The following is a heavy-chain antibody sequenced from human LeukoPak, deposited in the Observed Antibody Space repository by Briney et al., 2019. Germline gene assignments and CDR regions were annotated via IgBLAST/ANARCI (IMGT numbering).Heavy chain of an antibody. V-gene: IGHV1-46*01. CDR3: ARERSNTQAMAMGASWLDP. D-gene: IGHD5-18*01. CDR1: GYTFTSYY. Sequence: GASVKVSCKASGYTFTSYYMHWVRQAPGQGLEWMGVIDPGSHRTSYAQKFQGRVTMTRDTSTSTVYMELSSLRSEDTAVYYCARERSNTQAMAMGASWLDPWGQGILVTVSS. CDR2: IDPGSHRT. J-gene: IGHJ5*02.